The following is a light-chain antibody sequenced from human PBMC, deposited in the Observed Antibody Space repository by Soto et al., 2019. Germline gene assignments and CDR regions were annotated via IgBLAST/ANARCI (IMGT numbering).Light chain of an antibody. V-gene: IGKV3-20*01. Sequence: EIVLTQSPGTLSLSPGERATLSCRASQSVSNYLAWYEQKPGQAPRLLIYGASSRATGIPDRFSGSGSGTDFTLTISRLEPEEFAVYCCQQYGTFRTFGQGTKVEIK. CDR2: GAS. CDR1: QSVSNY. CDR3: QQYGTFRT. J-gene: IGKJ1*01.